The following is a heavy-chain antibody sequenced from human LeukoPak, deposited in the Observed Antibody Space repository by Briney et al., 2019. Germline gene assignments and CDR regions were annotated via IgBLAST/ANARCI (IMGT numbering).Heavy chain of an antibody. CDR2: IYSGGST. V-gene: IGHV3-66*01. Sequence: GGSLRLSCAASGFTVSSNYMSWVRQAPGKGLEWVSVIYSGGSTYYADSVKGGFTISRDNSKNTLYLQMNSLRAEDTAVYYCARGWSGYDTVAQDAFDIWGQGTMVTVSS. CDR1: GFTVSSNY. D-gene: IGHD5-12*01. J-gene: IGHJ3*02. CDR3: ARGWSGYDTVAQDAFDI.